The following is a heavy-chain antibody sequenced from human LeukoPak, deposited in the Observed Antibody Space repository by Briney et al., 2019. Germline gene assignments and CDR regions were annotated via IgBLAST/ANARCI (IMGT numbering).Heavy chain of an antibody. CDR1: GYTFTGYY. D-gene: IGHD3-10*01. CDR2: INPNSGST. Sequence: ASVKVSCKASGYTFTGYYMHWVRQAPGQGLEWMGWINPNSGSTNYAQKFQGRVTMTRDTSISTAYMELSRLRSDDTAVYYCARDIHMVRGVIPNFDYWGQGTLVTVSS. V-gene: IGHV1-2*02. J-gene: IGHJ4*02. CDR3: ARDIHMVRGVIPNFDY.